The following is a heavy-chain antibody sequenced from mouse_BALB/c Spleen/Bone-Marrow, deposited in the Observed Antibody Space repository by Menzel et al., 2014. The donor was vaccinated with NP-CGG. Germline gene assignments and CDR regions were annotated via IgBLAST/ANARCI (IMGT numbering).Heavy chain of an antibody. CDR2: INPGSGGI. J-gene: IGHJ4*01. Sequence: VQLQQPGTDLVRPGTSVKVSCKASGYAFTNYLIEWIKQRPGQGLEWIGVINPGSGGINYNERFKGKASLTADKSSSTAYMQLSSLISDDSAVYFCARSIYDGYSEAMDYWGQGTSVTVSS. CDR3: ARSIYDGYSEAMDY. D-gene: IGHD2-3*01. CDR1: GYAFTNYL. V-gene: IGHV1-54*03.